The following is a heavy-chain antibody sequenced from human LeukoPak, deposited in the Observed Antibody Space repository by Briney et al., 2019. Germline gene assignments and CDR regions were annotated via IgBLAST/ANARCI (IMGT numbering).Heavy chain of an antibody. Sequence: GRSLRLSCAASGFTFDDYAMHWVRQAPGKGLEWVSGISWNSGSIGYADSVKGRFTISRDNAKNTLYLQMDSLRAEDTGVYYCARSNQADDYWGQGTLVTVSS. D-gene: IGHD1-14*01. CDR2: ISWNSGSI. V-gene: IGHV3-9*01. CDR1: GFTFDDYA. J-gene: IGHJ4*02. CDR3: ARSNQADDY.